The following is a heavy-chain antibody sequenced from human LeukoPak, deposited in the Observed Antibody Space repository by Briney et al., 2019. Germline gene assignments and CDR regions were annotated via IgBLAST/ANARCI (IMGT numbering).Heavy chain of an antibody. CDR3: ARDGESYYDFWSGPMGGMDV. CDR2: ISSSSSYI. J-gene: IGHJ6*02. V-gene: IGHV3-21*01. D-gene: IGHD3-3*01. CDR1: GFTFSSYS. Sequence: GGSLRLSCAASGFTFSSYSMNWVRQAPGKGLEWVSSISSSSSYIYYADSVKGRFTISRDNAKSSLYLQMNSLRAEDTAVYYCARDGESYYDFWSGPMGGMDVWGQGTTVTVSS.